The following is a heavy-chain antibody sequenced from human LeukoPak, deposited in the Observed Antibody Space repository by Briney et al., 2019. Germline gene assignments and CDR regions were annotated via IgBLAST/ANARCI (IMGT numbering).Heavy chain of an antibody. CDR3: ARDTPSWYGYLDY. V-gene: IGHV3-11*05. J-gene: IGHJ4*02. CDR1: GFTFSDYY. Sequence: GGSLRLSCAASGFTFSDYYMTWIRQAPGKGLEWVSYISSSSSYTNYADSVKGRFTISRDNAKNSLYLQMNSLRAEDTAVYYCARDTPSWYGYLDYWGQGALVTVSS. CDR2: ISSSSSYT. D-gene: IGHD2-2*01.